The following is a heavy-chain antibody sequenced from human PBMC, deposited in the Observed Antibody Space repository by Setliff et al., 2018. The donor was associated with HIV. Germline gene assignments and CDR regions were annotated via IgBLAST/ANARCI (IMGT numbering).Heavy chain of an antibody. CDR1: GYTFTSYG. CDR2: ISAYNGNT. J-gene: IGHJ4*02. V-gene: IGHV1-18*01. D-gene: IGHD5-12*01. Sequence: ASLKVSCKASGYTFTSYGISWVRQAPGQGLEWMGWISAYNGNTNYAQKLQGRVTMTTDTSTSTAYMELRSLRFDDTAVYYCARDAPEPSYGGSQVYWGQGTLVTVSS. CDR3: ARDAPEPSYGGSQVY.